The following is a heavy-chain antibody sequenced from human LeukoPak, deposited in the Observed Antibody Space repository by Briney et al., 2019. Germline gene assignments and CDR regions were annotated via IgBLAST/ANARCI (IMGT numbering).Heavy chain of an antibody. J-gene: IGHJ4*02. CDR1: GFTISSYS. CDR2: VSSSSSYI. Sequence: GGSLRLSCAASGFTISSYSMNWVRQAPGNGLEWVSSVSSSSSYIYYADSVKGRFTISRDNAKNSLYLQMNSLRAEDTAVYYCARGHYDFWSGYYKLGDLDYWGQGTLVTVSS. CDR3: ARGHYDFWSGYYKLGDLDY. D-gene: IGHD3-3*01. V-gene: IGHV3-21*01.